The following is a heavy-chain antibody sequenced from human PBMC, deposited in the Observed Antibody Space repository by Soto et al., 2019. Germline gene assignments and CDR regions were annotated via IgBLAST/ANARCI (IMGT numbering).Heavy chain of an antibody. J-gene: IGHJ6*02. CDR2: ISGNSGSL. V-gene: IGHV3-9*01. CDR1: GFIFDDYA. CDR3: AKDRYSSSAYYYYGMDA. Sequence: GGSLRLSCAASGFIFDDYAMHWVRQAPGKGLERVSVISGNSGSLGYADSVKGRFTISRDNAKNSLYLQMNSLRAEDTALYYCAKDRYSSSAYYYYGMDAWGQGTTVTVSS. D-gene: IGHD6-6*01.